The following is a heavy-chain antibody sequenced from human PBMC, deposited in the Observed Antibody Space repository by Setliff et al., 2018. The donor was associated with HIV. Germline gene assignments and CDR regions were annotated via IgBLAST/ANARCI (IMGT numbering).Heavy chain of an antibody. Sequence: PSETLSLTCAVFGESFSNYHWNWFRQPPGGGLEWIGEISHSGNTDYNSSLKSRDTISVDTSKKQFSLEMRSLTAADTAIYYCARDQRLPGVQPPYWYFDLWGRGTLVTVSS. CDR1: GESFSNYH. J-gene: IGHJ2*01. V-gene: IGHV4-34*01. CDR3: ARDQRLPGVQPPYWYFDL. CDR2: ISHSGNT. D-gene: IGHD2-2*01.